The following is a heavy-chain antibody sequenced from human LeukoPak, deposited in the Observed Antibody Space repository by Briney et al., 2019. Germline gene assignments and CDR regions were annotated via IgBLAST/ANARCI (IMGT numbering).Heavy chain of an antibody. CDR2: IYYSGST. CDR1: GGSISSSSYY. Sequence: SETLSLTCTVSGGSISSSSYYWGWIRQPPGKGLEWIGSIYYSGSTYYNPSLKSRVTISVDTSKNQFSLKLSSVTAADTAVYYCARGTSSGWYPPTDYWGQGTLVTVSS. CDR3: ARGTSSGWYPPTDY. D-gene: IGHD6-19*01. V-gene: IGHV4-39*07. J-gene: IGHJ4*02.